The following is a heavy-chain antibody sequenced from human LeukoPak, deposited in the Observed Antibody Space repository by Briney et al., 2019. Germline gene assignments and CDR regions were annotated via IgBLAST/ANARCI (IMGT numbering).Heavy chain of an antibody. J-gene: IGHJ6*02. CDR3: ARARLIYCSGGSCYPKYYYYYGMDV. D-gene: IGHD2-15*01. CDR1: GGSISSYY. CDR2: IYYSGST. V-gene: IGHV4-59*01. Sequence: SETLSLTCTVSGGSISSYYWSWIRQPPGKGLEWIGYIYYSGSTNYNPSLKSRVTISVDTSKSQFSLKLSSVTAADTAVYYCARARLIYCSGGSCYPKYYYYYGMDVWGQGTTVTVSS.